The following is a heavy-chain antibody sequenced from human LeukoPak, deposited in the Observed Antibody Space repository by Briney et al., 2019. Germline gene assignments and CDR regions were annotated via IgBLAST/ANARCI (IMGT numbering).Heavy chain of an antibody. CDR3: AREARYYDILTGYHNYSGVDV. V-gene: IGHV3-66*01. CDR2: IYGTGTT. D-gene: IGHD3-9*01. CDR1: GLTVSKDY. Sequence: GGSLRLSCAGSGLTVSKDYMTWVRQAPGKGLECVSAIYGTGTTYYADSVKGRFTISRDSSSNTLHLQMNSLRAEDTAVYYCAREARYYDILTGYHNYSGVDVWGHGTTVIGSS. J-gene: IGHJ6*02.